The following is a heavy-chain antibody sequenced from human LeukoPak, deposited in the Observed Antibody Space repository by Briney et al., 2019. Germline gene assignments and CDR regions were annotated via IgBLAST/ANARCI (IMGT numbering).Heavy chain of an antibody. V-gene: IGHV4-59*01. J-gene: IGHJ6*02. Sequence: SETLSLTCTVSGGSISSYYWSWIRQPPEKGLEWIGYIYYSGSTNYNPSLKSRVTISVDTSKNQFSLKLSSVTAADTAVYYCARDGVYGMDVWGQGTTVTVSS. CDR2: IYYSGST. CDR1: GGSISSYY. CDR3: ARDGVYGMDV.